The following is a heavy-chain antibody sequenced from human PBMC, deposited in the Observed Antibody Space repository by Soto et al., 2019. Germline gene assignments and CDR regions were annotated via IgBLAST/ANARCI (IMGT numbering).Heavy chain of an antibody. CDR2: IRSKTDGGTT. CDR1: GFTLNNAW. J-gene: IGHJ5*02. CDR3: AALRRYLAGFDP. D-gene: IGHD6-13*01. V-gene: IGHV3-15*01. Sequence: GSLRLSCAVSGFTLNNAWMSWVRQAPGKGLEWVARIRSKTDGGTTDYAAPVKGRFTISRDDSKNTLYLQMNSLKTEDTAVYFCAALRRYLAGFDPWGQGTLVTVSS.